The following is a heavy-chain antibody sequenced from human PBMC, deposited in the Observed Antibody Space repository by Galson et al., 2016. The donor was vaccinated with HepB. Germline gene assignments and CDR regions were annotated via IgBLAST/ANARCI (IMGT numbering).Heavy chain of an antibody. D-gene: IGHD6-13*01. CDR2: ISAGDAGT. CDR1: GFTVSSNY. V-gene: IGHV3-23*01. CDR3: AKGRLGSSWFPSFDY. J-gene: IGHJ4*02. Sequence: SLRLSCAASGFTVSSNYMSWVRQAPGKGLEWVSSISAGDAGTYYADSVKGRFTVSRDNSKNTLSLQVNSLRGEDTAVYYCAKGRLGSSWFPSFDYWGQGTVVTVSS.